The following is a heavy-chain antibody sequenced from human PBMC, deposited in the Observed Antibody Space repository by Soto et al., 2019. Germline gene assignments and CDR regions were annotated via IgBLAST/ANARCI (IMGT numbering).Heavy chain of an antibody. Sequence: GGSLRLSCAASGFTFSSYGMHWVHQAPGKGLEWVAVIWYDGSNKYYADSVKGRFTISRDNSKNTLYLRMNSLRAEDTAVYYCAREISSSGWYIDAFDIWGQGTMVTVSS. CDR2: IWYDGSNK. D-gene: IGHD6-19*01. V-gene: IGHV3-33*01. CDR3: AREISSSGWYIDAFDI. J-gene: IGHJ3*02. CDR1: GFTFSSYG.